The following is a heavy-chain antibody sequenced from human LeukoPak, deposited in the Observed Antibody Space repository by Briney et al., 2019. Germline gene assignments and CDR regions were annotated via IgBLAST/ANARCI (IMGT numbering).Heavy chain of an antibody. D-gene: IGHD5-24*01. CDR2: ISYSGIT. Sequence: PSETPSLSCTVPDGSIRSGDYYWSWIRQHPGKGLEWIGYISYSGITYSNPSLKSRVTISVGTSKRQFSLRLNSVTPADTAVYYCARDRGLKYGYSFLDSWGQGALVTVSS. CDR3: ARDRGLKYGYSFLDS. V-gene: IGHV4-31*03. CDR1: DGSIRSGDYY. J-gene: IGHJ4*02.